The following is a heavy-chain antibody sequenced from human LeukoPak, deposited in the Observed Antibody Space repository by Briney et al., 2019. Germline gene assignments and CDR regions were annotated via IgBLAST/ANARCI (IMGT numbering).Heavy chain of an antibody. Sequence: SETLSLTCTVSGGSISSYYWSWIRQPPGKGLEWIGYIYYSGSTNYNPSLKSRVTISVDTSKNQFSLKLSSVTAADTAVYYCARTTPYYDSSGWVFGYWGQGTLVTVSS. D-gene: IGHD3-22*01. J-gene: IGHJ4*02. CDR3: ARTTPYYDSSGWVFGY. CDR2: IYYSGST. V-gene: IGHV4-59*08. CDR1: GGSISSYY.